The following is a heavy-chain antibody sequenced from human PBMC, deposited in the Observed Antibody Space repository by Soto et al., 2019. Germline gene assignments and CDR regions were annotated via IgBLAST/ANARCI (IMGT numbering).Heavy chain of an antibody. CDR2: VYYSGST. J-gene: IGHJ3*02. D-gene: IGHD4-17*01. V-gene: IGHV4-59*01. CDR1: GGSISSYY. Sequence: QVQLQESGPGLVKPSETLSLTCTVSGGSISSYYWTWIRQPPGKRLEWIGYVYYSGSTNYNTSLRSRVTISVDMSKNQFSLKLSSVTAADTAVYYCARDTVTTSYDAFDIGGQWTMVTVSS. CDR3: ARDTVTTSYDAFDI.